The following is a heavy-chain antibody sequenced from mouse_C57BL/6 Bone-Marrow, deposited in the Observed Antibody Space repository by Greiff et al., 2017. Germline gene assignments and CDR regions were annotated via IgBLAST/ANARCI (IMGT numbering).Heavy chain of an antibody. CDR3: ARSPLLLRGY. V-gene: IGHV1-64*01. J-gene: IGHJ2*01. D-gene: IGHD1-1*01. CDR2: LSPNSGSI. Sequence: VQLQQPGAELVKPGASVKLSCKASGYTFTSYWMHWVTQRPGPGLAWIGMLSPNSGSINYHEQFKSKATLTVDKSSSTAYMQLSSLTSEDSAVYYCARSPLLLRGYWGKGTTLTVSS. CDR1: GYTFTSYW.